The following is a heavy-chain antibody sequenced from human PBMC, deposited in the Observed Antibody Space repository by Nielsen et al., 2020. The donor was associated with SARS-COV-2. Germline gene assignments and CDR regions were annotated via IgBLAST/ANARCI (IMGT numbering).Heavy chain of an antibody. D-gene: IGHD1-26*01. CDR2: IYYSGST. V-gene: IGHV4-39*01. J-gene: IGHJ4*02. CDR3: ARGRNSGSRPMSY. Sequence: PGKGLEWIGSIYYSGSTYYNPSLKSRVTISVDTSKNQFSLKLSSVTTADTAVYYCARGRNSGSRPMSYWGQGTLVTVSS.